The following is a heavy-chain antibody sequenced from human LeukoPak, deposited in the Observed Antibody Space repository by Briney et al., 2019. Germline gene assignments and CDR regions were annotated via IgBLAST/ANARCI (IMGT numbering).Heavy chain of an antibody. Sequence: PGGSLRLSCAVSGFTFTSYWMSWVRQAPGKGLEWVANINEDGSYKLHADSVKGRLTISRDNSKNSLYLQMSSLRADDTAVHYCARDATRGGDNDYWGQGTRVIVSS. D-gene: IGHD2-21*02. V-gene: IGHV3-7*01. J-gene: IGHJ4*02. CDR2: INEDGSYK. CDR3: ARDATRGGDNDY. CDR1: GFTFTSYW.